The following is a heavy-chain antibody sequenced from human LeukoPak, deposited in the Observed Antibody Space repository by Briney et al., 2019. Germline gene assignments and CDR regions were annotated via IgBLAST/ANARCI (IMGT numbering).Heavy chain of an antibody. CDR2: INHSGST. J-gene: IGHJ4*02. V-gene: IGHV4-34*01. CDR3: ARLPMVRGVYIDY. CDR1: GGSFSGYY. Sequence: SETLSLTCAVYGGSFSGYYWSWIRQPPGKGLEWIGEINHSGSTNYNPSLKSRVTISVDTSKNQFSLKLSSVTAADTAVYYCARLPMVRGVYIDYWGQGTLVTVSS. D-gene: IGHD3-10*01.